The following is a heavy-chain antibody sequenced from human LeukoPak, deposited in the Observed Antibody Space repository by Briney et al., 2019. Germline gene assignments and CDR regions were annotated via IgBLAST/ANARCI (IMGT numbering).Heavy chain of an antibody. CDR2: IYYSGST. CDR3: ASSIAVGEWFDP. J-gene: IGHJ5*02. CDR1: GGSISSYY. D-gene: IGHD6-19*01. Sequence: SETLSLTCTVSGGSISSYYWSWIRQPPGKGLEWIGYIYYSGSTNYNPSLKSRVTISVDRSKNQFSLKLSSVTAADTAVYYCASSIAVGEWFDPWGRGTLVTVSS. V-gene: IGHV4-59*08.